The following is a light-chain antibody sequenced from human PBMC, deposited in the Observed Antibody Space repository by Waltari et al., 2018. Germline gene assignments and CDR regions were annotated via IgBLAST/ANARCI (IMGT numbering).Light chain of an antibody. CDR2: QDT. J-gene: IGLJ1*01. V-gene: IGLV3-1*01. CDR3: QAWDSSTFYV. Sequence: SYELTQPPSVSVSPGHTVTITCSGDQLGDKYVSWYQQKPGQSPVLVISQDTKRPSGNPERLPGSNSWNTATLTISETQAMDEADYYWQAWDSSTFYVFGTGTKVTVL. CDR1: QLGDKY.